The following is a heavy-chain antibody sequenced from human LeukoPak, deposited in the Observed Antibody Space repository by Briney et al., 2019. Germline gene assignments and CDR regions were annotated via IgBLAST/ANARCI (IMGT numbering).Heavy chain of an antibody. Sequence: PSETLSLTCTVSGGSISSYYWSWIRQPPGKGLEWIGYIYYSGSTNYNPSLKSRVTISVDTSKNQFSLKLSSVTAADTAAYYCARRYCSGGSCYYFDYWGLGTLVTVSS. CDR1: GGSISSYY. CDR3: ARRYCSGGSCYYFDY. J-gene: IGHJ4*02. V-gene: IGHV4-59*08. CDR2: IYYSGST. D-gene: IGHD2-15*01.